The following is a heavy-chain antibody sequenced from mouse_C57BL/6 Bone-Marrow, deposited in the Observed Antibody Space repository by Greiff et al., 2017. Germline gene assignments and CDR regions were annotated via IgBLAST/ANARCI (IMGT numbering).Heavy chain of an antibody. CDR2: IFPGSGST. V-gene: IGHV1-9*01. Sequence: QVHVKQSGAELMKPGASVKLSCKATGYTFTGYWIEWVQQRPGHGLEWIGAIFPGSGSTNYNEKFKGKATFTADTSSNTTYMRLSRLTTEDSSIYYCARGALYYDPYYYDYWGQSTTLTVSS. CDR3: ARGALYYDPYYYDY. D-gene: IGHD1-1*02. CDR1: GYTFTGYW. J-gene: IGHJ2*01.